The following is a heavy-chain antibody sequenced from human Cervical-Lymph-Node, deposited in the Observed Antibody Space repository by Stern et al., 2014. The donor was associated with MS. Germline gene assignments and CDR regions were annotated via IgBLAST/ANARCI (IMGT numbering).Heavy chain of an antibody. CDR2: IYPADSHT. Sequence: EMQLVESGAEVKKPGESLNISCKASGYSFTAYSIDWVRQMPGKGLEWMGVIYPADSHTRYSPSFQGQVTISADKSTSTAYLQWTSLKASDTAIYYCARHEDNWGLNNWFDPWGQGTLVTVSS. V-gene: IGHV5-51*01. D-gene: IGHD7-27*01. CDR1: GYSFTAYS. CDR3: ARHEDNWGLNNWFDP. J-gene: IGHJ5*02.